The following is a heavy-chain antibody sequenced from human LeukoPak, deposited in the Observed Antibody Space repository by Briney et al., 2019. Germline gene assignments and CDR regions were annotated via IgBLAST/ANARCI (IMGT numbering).Heavy chain of an antibody. CDR1: GGSISNYY. Sequence: SETLSLTCTVSGGSISNYYWSWIRQPAGKGLEWIGRIYTSGSTNYNPSLKSRVTMSVDTSKNQFSLKLSSVTAADTAVYYCARGPRSSDWYSVDYWGRGTLVAVSS. CDR3: ARGPRSSDWYSVDY. J-gene: IGHJ4*02. CDR2: IYTSGST. V-gene: IGHV4-4*07. D-gene: IGHD6-19*01.